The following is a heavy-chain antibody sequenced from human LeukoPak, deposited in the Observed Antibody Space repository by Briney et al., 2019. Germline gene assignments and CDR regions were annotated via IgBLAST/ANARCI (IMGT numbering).Heavy chain of an antibody. CDR3: ARPGRDGTKYFDY. CDR1: GFTFSSYE. D-gene: IGHD5-24*01. V-gene: IGHV3-48*03. Sequence: GGSLRLSCAASGFTFSSYEMNWVRQAPGKGLEGVSYISSSGSTIYYADSVKGRFTISRDNAKNSLYLQMNSLRAEDTAVYYCARPGRDGTKYFDYWGQGTLVTVSS. CDR2: ISSSGSTI. J-gene: IGHJ4*02.